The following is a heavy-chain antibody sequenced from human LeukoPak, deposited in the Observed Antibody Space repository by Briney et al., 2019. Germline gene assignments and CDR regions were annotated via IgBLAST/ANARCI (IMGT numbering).Heavy chain of an antibody. Sequence: ASVKVSCKASGYTFTGYYMHWVRQAPGQGLEWMGWINPNSGGTNYAQKFQGRVTMTRDTSISTAYMELSRLRSDDTAVYYCARGGDNVDTIYYFDYWGQGTLVTVSS. CDR1: GYTFTGYY. J-gene: IGHJ4*02. D-gene: IGHD5-18*01. CDR3: ARGGDNVDTIYYFDY. CDR2: INPNSGGT. V-gene: IGHV1-2*02.